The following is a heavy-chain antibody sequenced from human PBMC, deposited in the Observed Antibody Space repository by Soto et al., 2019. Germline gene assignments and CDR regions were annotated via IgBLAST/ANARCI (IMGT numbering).Heavy chain of an antibody. D-gene: IGHD4-17*01. CDR1: GGSINSYY. J-gene: IGHJ4*02. CDR2: IYYTGST. V-gene: IGHV4-59*12. CDR3: AKDFPRYHHDYGDHGGDY. Sequence: SETLSLTCTVSGGSINSYYWSWIRQPPGKGLEWIGQIYYTGSTNYNPSLKGRVTISVDRSKNTLYLQMNSLRAEDTAVYYCAKDFPRYHHDYGDHGGDYWGQGTLVTVSS.